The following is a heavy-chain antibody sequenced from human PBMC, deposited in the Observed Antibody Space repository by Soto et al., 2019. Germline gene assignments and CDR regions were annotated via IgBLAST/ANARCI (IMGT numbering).Heavy chain of an antibody. V-gene: IGHV4-39*01. Sequence: SETLSLTCTVSGGSISSSSYYWGWIRQPPGKWLEWIGSIYYSGSTYYNPSLKSRVTISVDTSKNQFSLKLSSVTAADTAVYYCARRVGVDCSGGSCYGEFDYWGQGTLVTVSS. CDR2: IYYSGST. D-gene: IGHD2-15*01. CDR1: GGSISSSSYY. CDR3: ARRVGVDCSGGSCYGEFDY. J-gene: IGHJ4*02.